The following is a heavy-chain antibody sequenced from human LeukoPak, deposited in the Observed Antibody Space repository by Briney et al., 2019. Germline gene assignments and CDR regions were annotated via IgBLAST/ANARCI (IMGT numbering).Heavy chain of an antibody. CDR3: ARGMSHGVRGVIFWFDP. V-gene: IGHV3-13*01. J-gene: IGHJ5*02. D-gene: IGHD3-10*01. CDR1: GFTFSSYD. Sequence: VRSLRLSCAASGFTFSSYDMHWVRQATGKGLEWVSAIGTAGDTYYPGSVKGRFTISRENAKNSLYLQMNSLRAGDTAVYYCARGMSHGVRGVIFWFDPWGQGTLVTVSS. CDR2: IGTAGDT.